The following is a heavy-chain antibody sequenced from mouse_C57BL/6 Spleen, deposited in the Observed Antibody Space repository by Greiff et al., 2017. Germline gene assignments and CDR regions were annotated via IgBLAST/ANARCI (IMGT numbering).Heavy chain of an antibody. V-gene: IGHV14-4*01. CDR3: TTRDYAMDD. CDR2: IDPENGDT. Sequence: VQLQQSGAELVRPGASVKLSCTASGFNIKDDYMPWVKQRPEQGLEWIGWIDPENGDTEYASKFQGKAPITADTSSNTAYLQLSSRTSEDTAVYYCTTRDYAMDDWGQGTSVTVSS. J-gene: IGHJ4*01. CDR1: GFNIKDDY.